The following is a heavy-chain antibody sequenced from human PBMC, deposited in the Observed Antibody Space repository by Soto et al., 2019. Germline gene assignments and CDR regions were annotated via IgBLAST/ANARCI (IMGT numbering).Heavy chain of an antibody. CDR2: INAGNGNT. D-gene: IGHD6-19*01. V-gene: IGHV1-3*01. Sequence: ASVKVSCKASGYTFTSYAMHWVRQAPGQRLEWMGWINAGNGNTKYSQKFQGRVTITRDTSASTAYMELSSLRSEDTAVYYCARDLTVAGTFYYYYGIDVWGQGTTVTVSS. CDR1: GYTFTSYA. CDR3: ARDLTVAGTFYYYYGIDV. J-gene: IGHJ6*02.